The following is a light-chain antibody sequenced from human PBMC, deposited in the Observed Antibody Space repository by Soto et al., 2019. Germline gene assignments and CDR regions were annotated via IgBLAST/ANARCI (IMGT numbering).Light chain of an antibody. J-gene: IGLJ2*01. CDR2: DVS. CDR1: SSDVGNYHY. Sequence: QSALTQPRSVSGSPGQSVTISCTGTSSDVGNYHYVSWYRHHPGKAPKVLIYDVSKRPSGVPDRFSGSKSGNTASLTVSGLQAEDEADYYCSSYGGTYGVLFGGGTKLTVL. CDR3: SSYGGTYGVL. V-gene: IGLV2-11*01.